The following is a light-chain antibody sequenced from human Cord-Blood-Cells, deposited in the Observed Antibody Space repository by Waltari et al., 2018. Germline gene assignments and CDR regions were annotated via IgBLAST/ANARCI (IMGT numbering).Light chain of an antibody. CDR1: SSDVGGYNY. V-gene: IGLV2-14*03. CDR3: SSYTSSSTPYV. CDR2: DVS. Sequence: QSALTQPASVSGSPGQSITISCTGTSSDVGGYNYVSWYQQLPGKAPKLRIYDVSNRPSGVSNRFSGSKSGNTASLTISGLQAEDEADYYCSSYTSSSTPYVFGTGTKVTVL. J-gene: IGLJ1*01.